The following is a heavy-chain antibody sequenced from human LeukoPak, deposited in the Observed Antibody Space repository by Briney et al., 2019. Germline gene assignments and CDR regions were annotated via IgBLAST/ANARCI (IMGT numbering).Heavy chain of an antibody. J-gene: IGHJ4*02. CDR1: GFTFSNYA. CDR3: AKQSPYGGRFGVDDD. V-gene: IGHV3-23*01. D-gene: IGHD1-26*01. Sequence: GGSLRLSCAASGFTFSNYAMSWVRQAPGKGPEWVPAITNSGSIYYTDSVKGRFTTSRDNSKNTLYLQMNDLRPEDTAVYSCAKQSPYGGRFGVDDDWGRGTLVTVSS. CDR2: ITNSGSI.